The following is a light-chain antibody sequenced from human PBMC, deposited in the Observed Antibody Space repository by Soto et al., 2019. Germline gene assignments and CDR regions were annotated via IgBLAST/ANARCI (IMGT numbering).Light chain of an antibody. CDR2: KAS. V-gene: IGKV1-5*03. J-gene: IGKJ1*01. CDR1: QSMSDW. Sequence: DIQLTQSPCTLSASVGDRVTITCRASQSMSDWLAWYQQKPGKAPKLLIYKASSLESGVPSRFSGSGSGTEFTLTISSLQPDDFATYYCQQYNTFSPEFGQGTKVEIK. CDR3: QQYNTFSPE.